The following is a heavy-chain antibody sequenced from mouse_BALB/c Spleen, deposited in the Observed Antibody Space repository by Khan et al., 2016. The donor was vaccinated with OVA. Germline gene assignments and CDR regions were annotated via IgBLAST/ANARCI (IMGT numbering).Heavy chain of an antibody. Sequence: VQLQESGPGLVAPSQNLSITCTVTGFSLTAYGVNWVRQSLGKGLVWRGMIWGDGSTDYNSALKSRLSISKENSQSQVFLQMNNLQTDDTARYSCARELRLGRFTYWGQGTLVTVSA. D-gene: IGHD1-2*01. CDR3: ARELRLGRFTY. CDR2: IWGDGST. J-gene: IGHJ3*01. CDR1: GFSLTAYG. V-gene: IGHV2-6-7*01.